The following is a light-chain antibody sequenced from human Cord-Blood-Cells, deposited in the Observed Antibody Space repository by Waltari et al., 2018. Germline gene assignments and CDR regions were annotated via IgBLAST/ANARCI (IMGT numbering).Light chain of an antibody. V-gene: IGKV3-11*01. J-gene: IGKJ1*01. CDR3: QQRSNWPWT. CDR1: QSVSSY. CDR2: DAS. Sequence: VLTQSPATLSLSPGERATLSCRASQSVSSYLSWYQQKPGQAPRLLIYDASNRATGIPARFSGSGSGTDFTLTISSLEPEDFAVYYCQQRSNWPWTFGQGTKVEIK.